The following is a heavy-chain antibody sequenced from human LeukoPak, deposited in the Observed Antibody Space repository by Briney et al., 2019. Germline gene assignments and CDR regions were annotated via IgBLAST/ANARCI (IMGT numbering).Heavy chain of an antibody. CDR1: GFTFSSYA. CDR3: ARAIYYYRNGMDV. Sequence: PGGSLRLSCAASGFTFSSYAMHWVRQAPGKGLEWVAVISYDGSNKYYADSVKGRFTISRDNSKNTLYLQMNSLRAEDTAVYCCARAIYYYRNGMDVWGQGTTVTVSS. CDR2: ISYDGSNK. V-gene: IGHV3-30-3*01. J-gene: IGHJ6*02.